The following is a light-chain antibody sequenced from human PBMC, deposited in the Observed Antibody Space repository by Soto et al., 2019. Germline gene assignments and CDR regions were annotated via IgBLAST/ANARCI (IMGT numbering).Light chain of an antibody. Sequence: EIVLTQSPATLSVSPGERVTLSCRASQSVDINLAWYQQKPGQAPRLLIYGASTRATDMPGRFSGRGAGAEFTLTISSLQSEDFAVYYYQQYRSWPRTFGQGTKLDIK. J-gene: IGKJ1*01. V-gene: IGKV3-15*01. CDR2: GAS. CDR1: QSVDIN. CDR3: QQYRSWPRT.